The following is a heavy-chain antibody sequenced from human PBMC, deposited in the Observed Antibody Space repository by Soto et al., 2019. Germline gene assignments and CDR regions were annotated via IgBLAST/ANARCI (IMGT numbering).Heavy chain of an antibody. Sequence: VGSPKIFCNAPGDSFTRYWIGLVRQTPWKGLEWMGIILPDDADNRYSPPFEGHVPISADRSTNTAFLHFRSPEASDNATYFCARQVFSKHYFFAYDVWGQGTTVTVSS. CDR1: GDSFTRYW. V-gene: IGHV5-51*01. D-gene: IGHD3-16*01. CDR3: ARQVFSKHYFFAYDV. CDR2: ILPDDADN. J-gene: IGHJ6*02.